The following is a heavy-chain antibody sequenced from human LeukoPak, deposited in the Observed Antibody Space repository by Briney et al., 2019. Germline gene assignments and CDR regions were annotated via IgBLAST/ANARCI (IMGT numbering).Heavy chain of an antibody. Sequence: SQTLSLTCTVSGGSISSGSYYWSWIRQPPGKGLEWIGEINHSGSTNYNPSLKSRVTISVDTSKNQFSLKLSSVTAADTAVYYCARGGIDWCSSTSCYYYYYYYMDVWGKGTTVTVSS. D-gene: IGHD2-2*01. CDR1: GGSISSGSYY. V-gene: IGHV4-39*07. CDR3: ARGGIDWCSSTSCYYYYYYYMDV. CDR2: INHSGST. J-gene: IGHJ6*03.